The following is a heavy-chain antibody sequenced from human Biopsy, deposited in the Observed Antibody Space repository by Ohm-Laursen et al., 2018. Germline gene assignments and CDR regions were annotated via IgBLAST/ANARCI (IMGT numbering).Heavy chain of an antibody. J-gene: IGHJ4*02. CDR1: GFIFSTHG. Sequence: SLRLSCTASGFIFSTHGMHWARQSPGKGLEWVAYIWYDGSKDLYADSVRSRFTISRDNSKNTLYLQMNNLRAEDTAVFYCAKDLRNNNWGVENWGQGTLVTVSS. CDR3: AKDLRNNNWGVEN. V-gene: IGHV3-30*02. D-gene: IGHD7-27*01. CDR2: IWYDGSKD.